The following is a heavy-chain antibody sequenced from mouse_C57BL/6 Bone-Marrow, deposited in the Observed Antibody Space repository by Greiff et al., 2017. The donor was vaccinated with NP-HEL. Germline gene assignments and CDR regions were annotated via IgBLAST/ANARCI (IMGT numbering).Heavy chain of an antibody. J-gene: IGHJ4*01. CDR2: INPSTGGT. CDR3: AGSGYYGSSGQNYCAMDV. Sequence: VQLQQSGPELVKPGASVKISCKASGYSFTGYYMNWVKQSPEKSLEWIGEINPSTGGTTYNQKFKAKATLTVDKSSSTAYMQLKSLTSEDSAVYYCAGSGYYGSSGQNYCAMDVWGQGTTVTVSS. CDR1: GYSFTGYY. V-gene: IGHV1-42*01. D-gene: IGHD1-1*01.